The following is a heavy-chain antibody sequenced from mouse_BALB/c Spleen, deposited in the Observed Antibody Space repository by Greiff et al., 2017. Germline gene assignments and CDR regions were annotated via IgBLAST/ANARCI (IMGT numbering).Heavy chain of an antibody. CDR3: ARRELSAMDY. CDR1: GFTFSSFG. Sequence: DVKLVESGGGLVQPGGSRKLSCAASGFTFSSFGMHWVRQAPEKGLEWVAYISSGSSTIYYADTVKGRFTISRDNPKNTLFLQMTSLRSEDTAMYYCARRELSAMDYWGQGTSVTVSS. V-gene: IGHV5-17*02. CDR2: ISSGSSTI. J-gene: IGHJ4*01.